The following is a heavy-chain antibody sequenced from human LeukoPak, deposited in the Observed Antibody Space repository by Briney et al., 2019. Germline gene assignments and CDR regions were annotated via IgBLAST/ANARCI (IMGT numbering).Heavy chain of an antibody. J-gene: IGHJ2*01. CDR1: GYHFARYW. Sequence: GESLKIPCKGSGYHFARYWIGWVPEIPGEGLGWVGIIYPGESDPRYSPSFQGQVTLSAAKLMRTAYLQWSSLKASDTTIYCGAEGYWSFDLWGRGTLVTVSS. CDR2: IYPGESDP. V-gene: IGHV5-51*04. CDR3: AEGYWSFDL.